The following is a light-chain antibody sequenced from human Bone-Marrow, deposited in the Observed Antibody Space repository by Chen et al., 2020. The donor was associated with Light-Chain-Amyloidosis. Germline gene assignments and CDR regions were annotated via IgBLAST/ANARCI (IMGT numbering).Light chain of an antibody. Sequence: NFMLTQPHPVSESPGKTVIISCTRSSGSIATNYVQWYQQRPGSSPTTVIDEDDQRPSGVPDRFSGSIDRSSNSASLTISGLKPEDEADYYCQSYQGSSQGVFGGGTKLTVL. CDR2: EDD. J-gene: IGLJ3*02. CDR1: SGSIATNY. V-gene: IGLV6-57*01. CDR3: QSYQGSSQGV.